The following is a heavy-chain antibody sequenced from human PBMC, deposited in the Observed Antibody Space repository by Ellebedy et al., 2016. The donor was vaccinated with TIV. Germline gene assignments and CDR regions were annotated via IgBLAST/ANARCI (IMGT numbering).Heavy chain of an antibody. CDR2: IYTTGLI. D-gene: IGHD5-18*01. CDR3: AKDYTAYSNDV. V-gene: IGHV3-53*01. J-gene: IGHJ4*02. Sequence: GESLKISCAASGFTVSSSSLTWVRQAPGKGLRWVSIIYTTGLITYADSVRGRFTISRDSSENTLYLQMNRLRADDTAVYYCAKDYTAYSNDVWGQGTLVTVSS. CDR1: GFTVSSSS.